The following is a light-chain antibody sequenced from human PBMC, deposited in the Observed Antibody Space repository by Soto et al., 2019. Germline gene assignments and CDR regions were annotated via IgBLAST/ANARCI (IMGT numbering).Light chain of an antibody. CDR2: AAS. J-gene: IGKJ1*01. CDR1: QGIAGL. V-gene: IGKV1-9*01. Sequence: DIQLTQSPSFLSASVGDRVTITCRASQGIAGLLAWYQQEPGKAPKVLIYAASTLEGGVPSRFSGSGSGTECTLTISSLQPEDLATYYCQQLNSYPRTFGQGTKVEIK. CDR3: QQLNSYPRT.